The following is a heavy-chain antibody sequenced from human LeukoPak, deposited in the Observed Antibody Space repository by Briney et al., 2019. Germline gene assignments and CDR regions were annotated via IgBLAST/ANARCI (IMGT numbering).Heavy chain of an antibody. D-gene: IGHD6-13*01. V-gene: IGHV3-23*01. CDR3: AKPRPSYSSSWYDH. CDR1: GFTFTSYA. Sequence: PGGSLRLSCAASGFTFTSYAMSWVRQAPRKGLEWVSAMSGGGGSTYYADSVKGRFTISRDNSKNTLYLQMNSLRAEDTAVYYCAKPRPSYSSSWYDHWGQGTLVTVSS. J-gene: IGHJ5*02. CDR2: MSGGGGST.